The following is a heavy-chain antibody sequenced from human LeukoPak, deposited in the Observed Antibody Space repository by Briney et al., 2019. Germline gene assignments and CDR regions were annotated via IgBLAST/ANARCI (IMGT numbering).Heavy chain of an antibody. CDR3: AKDSSGWYFDY. J-gene: IGHJ4*02. D-gene: IGHD6-19*01. V-gene: IGHV3-30*18. Sequence: ALRLSCAASGFTFSSYGMHWVRQAPGKGLEXVAVISYDGSNKYYADSVKGRFTISRDNSKNTLYLQMNSLRAEDTAVYYCAKDSSGWYFDYWDQGTLVTVSS. CDR2: ISYDGSNK. CDR1: GFTFSSYG.